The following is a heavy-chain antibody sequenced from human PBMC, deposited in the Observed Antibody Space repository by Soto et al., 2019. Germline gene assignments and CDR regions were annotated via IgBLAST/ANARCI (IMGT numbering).Heavy chain of an antibody. Sequence: LRLSCAASGFTFDSFAMTWVRQAPGKGLEWVSAISASGGSTYYADSVKGRFTISRDSSKNTLYLQMNSLRAEDTAVYYCARGAVTPDSWGQGTLVTVSS. D-gene: IGHD3-10*01. CDR1: GFTFDSFA. CDR3: ARGAVTPDS. CDR2: ISASGGST. V-gene: IGHV3-23*01. J-gene: IGHJ4*02.